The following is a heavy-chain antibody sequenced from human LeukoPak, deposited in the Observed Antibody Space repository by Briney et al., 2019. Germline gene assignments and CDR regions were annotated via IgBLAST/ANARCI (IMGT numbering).Heavy chain of an antibody. J-gene: IGHJ4*02. CDR1: GGAISSHH. CDR3: ARGDHSVDS. V-gene: IGHV4-4*07. Sequence: SETLSLTCTVSGGAISSHHWNWIRQPAGKGLEWIGRIYSSGYTNDNPFLKSRITMSVDMSNNQFSLRLISVSAAYTAVYYCARGDHSVDSGGQGMLVTVS. CDR2: IYSSGYT.